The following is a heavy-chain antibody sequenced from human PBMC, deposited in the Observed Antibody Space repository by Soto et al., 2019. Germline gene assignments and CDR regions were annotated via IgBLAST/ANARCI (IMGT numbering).Heavy chain of an antibody. V-gene: IGHV4-59*01. J-gene: IGHJ6*02. Sequence: SETLSLTCTVSGGSISSYYWSWIRQPPGKGLEWIGYIYYSGSTNYNPSLKSRVTISVDTSKNQFSLKLSSVTAADTAVYYCARDFKAVVAATRRIKSYYYGMDVWGQGTTVTVSS. CDR1: GGSISSYY. CDR3: ARDFKAVVAATRRIKSYYYGMDV. CDR2: IYYSGST. D-gene: IGHD2-15*01.